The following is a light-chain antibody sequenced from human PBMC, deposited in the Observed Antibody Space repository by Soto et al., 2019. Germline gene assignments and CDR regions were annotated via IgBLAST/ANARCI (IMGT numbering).Light chain of an antibody. V-gene: IGKV1-39*01. CDR3: QQSYSAPRT. Sequence: DIQMTQSPSSLSASVGDRVTITCRASQSISSYLNWYQQKPGKAPKLLIYSVFSLQSGVPSRFSGSGSGTDSTLTISSLQPEDFATYYCQQSYSAPRTFGQGTKVEI. CDR2: SVF. J-gene: IGKJ1*01. CDR1: QSISSY.